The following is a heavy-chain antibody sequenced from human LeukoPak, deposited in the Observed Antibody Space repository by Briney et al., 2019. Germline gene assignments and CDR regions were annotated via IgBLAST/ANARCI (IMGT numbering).Heavy chain of an antibody. V-gene: IGHV4-34*01. CDR2: INHSGST. D-gene: IGHD3-10*01. CDR3: ARGIRFPRHYYYGMDV. CDR1: GGSFSGYY. Sequence: SETLSFTCAVYGGSFSGYYWSSIRQPPGKGLEWIGEINHSGSTNYNPSLKSRVTISVDTSKNQFSLKLSSVTAADTAVYYCARGIRFPRHYYYGMDVWGQGTTVTVSS. J-gene: IGHJ6*02.